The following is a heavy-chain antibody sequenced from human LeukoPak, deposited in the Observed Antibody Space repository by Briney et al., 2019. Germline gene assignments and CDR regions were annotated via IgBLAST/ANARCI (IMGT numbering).Heavy chain of an antibody. CDR3: ARGSGQPDY. CDR2: ISSSSTYI. D-gene: IGHD3-10*01. J-gene: IGHJ4*02. V-gene: IGHV3-21*01. CDR1: GFTFSSYN. Sequence: PGGSLRLSCAASGFTFSSYNFNWVRQAPGKGLEWVSYISSSSTYIYYADSVKGRFTISRDNAKSSLYLQMNSLRAEDTAVYYCARGSGQPDYWGQGTLVTVSS.